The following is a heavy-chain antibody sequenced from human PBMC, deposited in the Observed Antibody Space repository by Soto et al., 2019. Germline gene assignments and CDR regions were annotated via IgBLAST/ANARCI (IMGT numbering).Heavy chain of an antibody. CDR1: GFTFSSYS. CDR3: ARDFMTTVPRSRRNWFDP. Sequence: PGGSLRLSCAASGFTFSSYSMNWVRQAPGKGLEWVSYISSSSSTIYYADSVKGRFTISRDNAKNSLYLQMNSLRAEDTAVYYCARDFMTTVPRSRRNWFDPWGQGTLVTVSS. J-gene: IGHJ5*02. D-gene: IGHD4-17*01. V-gene: IGHV3-48*01. CDR2: ISSSSSTI.